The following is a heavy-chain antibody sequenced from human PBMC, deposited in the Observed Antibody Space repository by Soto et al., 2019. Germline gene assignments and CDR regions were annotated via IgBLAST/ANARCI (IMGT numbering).Heavy chain of an antibody. Sequence: SETLSLTCTVSGGSISRSGYFWSWIRQHPGKGLEWIGYIYDSGSTYYNPSLKSRVSLSVDTSKNQFSLNLTSVTAADTAMYYCARSSRSYFDYWGQGTLVTVSS. CDR2: IYDSGST. CDR3: ARSSRSYFDY. CDR1: GGSISRSGYF. J-gene: IGHJ4*02. V-gene: IGHV4-31*03.